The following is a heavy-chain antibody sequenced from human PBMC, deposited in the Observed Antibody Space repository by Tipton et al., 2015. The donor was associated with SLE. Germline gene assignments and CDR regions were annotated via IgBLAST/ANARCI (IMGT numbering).Heavy chain of an antibody. CDR1: GGSITSHY. J-gene: IGHJ4*02. CDR3: AGGWQDYCSGGTCYALDY. Sequence: TLSLTCTVSGGSITSHYWNWIRQPQGKGLEWIGYVSYSGTTSYKPSLESRVTISVDRAKNQFSLKLRSVTAADTAVHYCAGGWQDYCSGGTCYALDYWGQGKLVTVSS. V-gene: IGHV4-59*11. D-gene: IGHD2-15*01. CDR2: VSYSGTT.